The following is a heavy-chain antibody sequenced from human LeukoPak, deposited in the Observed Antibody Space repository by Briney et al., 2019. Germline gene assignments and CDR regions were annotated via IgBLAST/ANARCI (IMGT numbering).Heavy chain of an antibody. CDR2: ISSSSSYI. D-gene: IGHD3-9*01. Sequence: PGGSLRLSCAASGFTFSSYSMNWVRQAPGKGLEWVSSISSSSSYIYYADSVKGRFTISRDNAKNSLYLRMNSLRAEDTAVYYCARGGNFDWLLYSFVPDYWGQGTLVTVSS. J-gene: IGHJ4*02. CDR1: GFTFSSYS. CDR3: ARGGNFDWLLYSFVPDY. V-gene: IGHV3-21*01.